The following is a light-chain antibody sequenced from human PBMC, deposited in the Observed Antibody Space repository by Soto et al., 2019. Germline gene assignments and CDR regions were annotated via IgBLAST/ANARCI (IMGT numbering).Light chain of an antibody. CDR1: QGISSY. J-gene: IGKJ1*01. Sequence: ASPMTQSPSSLSASTGDRVTITCRASQGISSYLAWYQQKPGKAPKLLIYAASTLQSGVPSRFSGSGSGTEFTLTLGSLQPDYFATYHCQQNNSYTWTVGQGTKV. CDR2: AAS. V-gene: IGKV1-8*01. CDR3: QQNNSYTWT.